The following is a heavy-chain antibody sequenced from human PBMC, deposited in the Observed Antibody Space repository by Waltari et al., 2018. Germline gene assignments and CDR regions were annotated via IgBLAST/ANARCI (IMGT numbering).Heavy chain of an antibody. CDR1: GFSFGSYW. V-gene: IGHV3-74*01. CDR3: TRDTPHAWFNP. CDR2: IDNDGADI. J-gene: IGHJ5*02. Sequence: EVQLVQSGGGLVQPVGSLRLSCVGSGFSFGSYWMHWVRQTPGKGLVWVSRIDNDGADIKYADFVEGRFTVSRDNAKNTLSLQMNSLRTEDTAVYYCTRDTPHAWFNPWGQGTLVTVSS.